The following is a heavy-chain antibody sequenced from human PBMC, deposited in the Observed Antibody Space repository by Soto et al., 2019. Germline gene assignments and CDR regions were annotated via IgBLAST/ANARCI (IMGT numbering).Heavy chain of an antibody. V-gene: IGHV1-46*01. D-gene: IGHD2-8*01. Sequence: ASVKVSCKASGYTFTSYYMHWVRQAPGQGLEWMGIINPSGGSTSYAQKFQGRVTMTRDTSTSTVYMELSSLRSEDTAAYYCAAGYCTNGVCHDAVDIWGQGTMVTVSS. CDR3: AAGYCTNGVCHDAVDI. J-gene: IGHJ3*02. CDR1: GYTFTSYY. CDR2: INPSGGST.